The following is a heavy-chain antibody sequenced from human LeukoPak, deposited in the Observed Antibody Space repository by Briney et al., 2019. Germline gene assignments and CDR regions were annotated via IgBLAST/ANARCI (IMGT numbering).Heavy chain of an antibody. CDR3: ARSMIGPFDY. V-gene: IGHV4-61*02. J-gene: IGHJ4*02. CDR1: GGSISSGSYY. CDR2: IYTSGST. Sequence: SQTLSLTCTVSGGSISSGSYYWSWLRQPAGKGLEWIGRIYTSGSTNYNPSLKSRVTISVDTSKNQFSLKLSSVAAADTAVYYCARSMIGPFDYWGQGTLVTVSS. D-gene: IGHD3-22*01.